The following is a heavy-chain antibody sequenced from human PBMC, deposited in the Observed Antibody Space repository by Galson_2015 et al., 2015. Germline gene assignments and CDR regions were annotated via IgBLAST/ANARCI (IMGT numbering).Heavy chain of an antibody. CDR2: INPRDSDI. CDR3: ARHRAAGGNYYYGMDV. Sequence: QSGAEGKKAGEPLAISCKGSGYSFTHYWIAWARRMPGKGLEWMGLINPRDSDIRYSPSFQGHVTISADNSISTAYLQRSSLKASDTAMYYCARHRAAGGNYYYGMDVWGQGTTVTVSS. J-gene: IGHJ6*02. CDR1: GYSFTHYW. D-gene: IGHD6-13*01. V-gene: IGHV5-51*01.